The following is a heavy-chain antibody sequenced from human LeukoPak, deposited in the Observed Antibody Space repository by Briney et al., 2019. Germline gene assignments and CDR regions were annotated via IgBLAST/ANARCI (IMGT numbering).Heavy chain of an antibody. V-gene: IGHV3-30*18. CDR1: GFTLSSHG. D-gene: IGHD6-19*01. Sequence: GGSLRLSCAASGFTLSSHGMHWVRQAPGKGLEWVAVISNDGSNKYYGDSVKGRFTISRDNSKNTLYLQMNSLRGEDTAVYYCAKDKQWLVYGMDVWGQGTTVTVSS. CDR2: ISNDGSNK. CDR3: AKDKQWLVYGMDV. J-gene: IGHJ6*02.